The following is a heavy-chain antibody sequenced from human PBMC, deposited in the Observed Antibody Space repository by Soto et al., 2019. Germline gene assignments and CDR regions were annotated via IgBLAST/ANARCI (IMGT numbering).Heavy chain of an antibody. V-gene: IGHV3-23*01. CDR2: ITDSGDDT. Sequence: EVQLLESGGGLVQPGGSLRLSCAASGFTFNNYAMAWVRQAPGKGLGGVSAITDSGDDTYYIDSVKGRFTISRDNSKSTLYLQMNSLRAEDTAIYYCAKLGSSSWSPHYYFDYWGQGTLVTVSS. J-gene: IGHJ4*02. CDR1: GFTFNNYA. CDR3: AKLGSSSWSPHYYFDY. D-gene: IGHD2-2*01.